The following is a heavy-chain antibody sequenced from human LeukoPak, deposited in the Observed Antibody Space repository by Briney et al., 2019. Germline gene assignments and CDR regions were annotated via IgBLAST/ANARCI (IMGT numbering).Heavy chain of an antibody. V-gene: IGHV1-46*01. CDR2: INPNGGGT. Sequence: GASAKVSCKASGYTFTTYYIHWVRQAPGQGLEWMGVINPNGGGTAYAEKFQGRVSMTRDTSTSTVYMELSSLISDDTAVFYCARDPTGSWQWFDFWGQGTLVTVSS. CDR1: GYTFTTYY. D-gene: IGHD1-26*01. CDR3: ARDPTGSWQWFDF. J-gene: IGHJ4*02.